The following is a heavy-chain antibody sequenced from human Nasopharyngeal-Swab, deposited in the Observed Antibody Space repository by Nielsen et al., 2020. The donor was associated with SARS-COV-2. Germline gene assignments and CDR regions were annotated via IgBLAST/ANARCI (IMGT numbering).Heavy chain of an antibody. CDR3: ARDGSGYYLDY. J-gene: IGHJ4*02. CDR1: GYNFNSHG. D-gene: IGHD3-10*01. Sequence: ASVKVSCKASGYNFNSHGLHWVRQAPGQRLEWRGLIIPDNGNTRYSQKFQGRVSMTRDRSASTFYMDLSSLTSEDTAVYFCARDGSGYYLDYWGQGTMVTVSA. V-gene: IGHV1-3*01. CDR2: IIPDNGNT.